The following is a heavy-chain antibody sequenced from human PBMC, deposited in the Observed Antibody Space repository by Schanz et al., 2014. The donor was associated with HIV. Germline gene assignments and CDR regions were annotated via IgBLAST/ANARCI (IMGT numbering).Heavy chain of an antibody. D-gene: IGHD6-19*01. J-gene: IGHJ4*02. Sequence: QVQLVQSGAEVKKPGSSVKVFCRASGGTFINYAFSWVRQAPGQGLEWMGGIIPLFGTSNYAQKLQGRVSINADDATNTAYLELSRLSSDDTAVYYCARAPYTSGWYGVDYWGQGTLVTVSS. CDR2: IIPLFGTS. V-gene: IGHV1-69*01. CDR1: GGTFINYA. CDR3: ARAPYTSGWYGVDY.